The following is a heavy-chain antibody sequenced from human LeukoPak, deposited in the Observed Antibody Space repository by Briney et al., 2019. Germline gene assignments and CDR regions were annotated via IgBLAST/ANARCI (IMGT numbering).Heavy chain of an antibody. CDR1: GFTFSTYP. D-gene: IGHD1-1*01. CDR2: ISDDGSNK. V-gene: IGHV3-30*04. Sequence: GGSLRLSCAASGFTFSTYPTHWVRQAPGKGLEWVAVISDDGSNKYYADSVKGRFTISRDNSKNTLYLQMNSLRAEDTAVYYCARPRLAYYYYAMDVWGKGTTVTVSS. J-gene: IGHJ6*04. CDR3: ARPRLAYYYYAMDV.